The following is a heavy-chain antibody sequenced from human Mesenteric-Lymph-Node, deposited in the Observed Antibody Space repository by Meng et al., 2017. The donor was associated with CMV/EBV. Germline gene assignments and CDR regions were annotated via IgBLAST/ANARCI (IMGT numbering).Heavy chain of an antibody. Sequence: SGGTFSCYASSRVRQSPGQGLEWMGGLIPIFGTAHYAHKCQFIVTITAYKSTSTAHIELSSLRSEDTSVYSCATVRYFDCDQHYFDYWGQGTLVTVSS. D-gene: IGHD3-9*01. V-gene: IGHV1-69*06. CDR2: LIPIFGTA. CDR3: ATVRYFDCDQHYFDY. J-gene: IGHJ4*02. CDR1: GGTFSCYA.